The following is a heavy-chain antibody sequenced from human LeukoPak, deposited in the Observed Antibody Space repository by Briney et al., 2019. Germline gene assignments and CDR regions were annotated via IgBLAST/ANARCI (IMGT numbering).Heavy chain of an antibody. CDR2: INHSGST. CDR3: ARRGYYDSSGHRRGYFDL. V-gene: IGHV4-34*01. J-gene: IGHJ2*01. Sequence: SETLSLTCAVYGGSFSGYYWSWIRQPPGKGLEWMGEINHSGSTNYNPSLKSRVTISVDTSKNQFSLKLSSVTAADTAVYYCARRGYYDSSGHRRGYFDLWGRGTLVTVSS. D-gene: IGHD3-22*01. CDR1: GGSFSGYY.